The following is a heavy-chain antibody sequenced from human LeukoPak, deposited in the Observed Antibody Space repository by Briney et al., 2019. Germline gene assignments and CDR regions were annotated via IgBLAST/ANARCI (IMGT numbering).Heavy chain of an antibody. V-gene: IGHV3-7*01. J-gene: IGHJ4*02. Sequence: PGGSLRLSCAASGLTFSTHWMSWVRQAPGKGLEWVASLKHDESEQHYVDSVKGRFSISRDYAKNSLYLQMNSLRAEDTAVYYCRLSVTSIQYWGQGTLVTVSS. CDR3: RLSVTSIQY. D-gene: IGHD4-17*01. CDR2: LKHDESEQ. CDR1: GLTFSTHW.